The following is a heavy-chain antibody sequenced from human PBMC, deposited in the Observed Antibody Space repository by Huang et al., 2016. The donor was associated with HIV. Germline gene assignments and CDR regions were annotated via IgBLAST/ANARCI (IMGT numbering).Heavy chain of an antibody. J-gene: IGHJ4*02. D-gene: IGHD3-16*01. Sequence: QVQLEQSGPAVRKPGSSVKVSCQASGGSFSDQIISWVRQAPGQRFEWMGGIIPRCRGPAYAQEFKGRVTRTADESTATIYMELNSLTSEDTAVYYCAMSLRYQYDSRSYWGRYFDYWGQGTLVTVSS. CDR1: GGSFSDQI. CDR2: IIPRCRGP. V-gene: IGHV1-69*01. CDR3: AMSLRYQYDSRSYWGRYFDY.